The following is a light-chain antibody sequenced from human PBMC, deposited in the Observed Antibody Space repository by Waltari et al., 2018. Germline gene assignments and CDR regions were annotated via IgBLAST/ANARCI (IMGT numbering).Light chain of an antibody. CDR3: QQCNKWPPT. J-gene: IGKJ4*01. CDR1: ESVATS. CDR2: DAS. Sequence: EMVMTQSPATLSVSPGERVALSCRASESVATSLAWYQQIPGQAPRLLIYDASTRATNVSVRFSGSGSWTEFTLTITSLQSEDFAVYYCQQCNKWPPTFGGGTKVEIK. V-gene: IGKV3-15*01.